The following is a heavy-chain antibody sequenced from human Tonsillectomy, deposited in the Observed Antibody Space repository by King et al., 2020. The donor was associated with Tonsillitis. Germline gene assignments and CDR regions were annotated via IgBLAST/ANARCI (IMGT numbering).Heavy chain of an antibody. D-gene: IGHD6-6*01. Sequence: QLVQSGGGLVQPGGSLRLSCAASGFTFSSYEMNWVRQAPGKGLEWVSYISSSGSTIYYADSVKGRFTISRDNAKNSLYLQMNSLRAEDTAVYYCASGIAARRYLDYWGQGTLVTVSS. CDR1: GFTFSSYE. J-gene: IGHJ4*02. CDR3: ASGIAARRYLDY. CDR2: ISSSGSTI. V-gene: IGHV3-48*03.